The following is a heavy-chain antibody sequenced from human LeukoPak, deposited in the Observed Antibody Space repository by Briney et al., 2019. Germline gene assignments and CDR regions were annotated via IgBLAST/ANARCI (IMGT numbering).Heavy chain of an antibody. Sequence: PGGSLRLSCAASGFTFGTYGMHWVRQALGKGLEWVAVISSDGGTKYYADSVKGRFTISRDNSKNTLYVQMNSLGPDDTAVYYCAKDLFDYWGQGTLVSVSA. CDR1: GFTFGTYG. V-gene: IGHV3-30*18. J-gene: IGHJ4*02. CDR2: ISSDGGTK. CDR3: AKDLFDY.